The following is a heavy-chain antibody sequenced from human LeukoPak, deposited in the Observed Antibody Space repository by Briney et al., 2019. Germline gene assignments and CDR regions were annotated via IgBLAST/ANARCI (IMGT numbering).Heavy chain of an antibody. Sequence: PGGSLRLSCAASGFTFNRNAISWVRQAPGKGLEWVSTIGGSGDKTFYADSVKGRFTISRDNSKNMVHLQMNSLTGEDTALYYRVRRGDASSGWGDHDFWGQGALVTVSS. D-gene: IGHD6-19*01. CDR3: VRRGDASSGWGDHDF. CDR1: GFTFNRNA. J-gene: IGHJ4*02. CDR2: IGGSGDKT. V-gene: IGHV3-23*01.